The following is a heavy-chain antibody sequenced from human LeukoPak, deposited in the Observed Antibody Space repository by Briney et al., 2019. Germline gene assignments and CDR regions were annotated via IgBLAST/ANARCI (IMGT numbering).Heavy chain of an antibody. CDR2: ITGSGDTT. Sequence: GASLRLSCAASGFIFRNYAMIWVRQAPGKGLEWVSAITGSGDTTYYADSVKGRFTISRDNSKNTLYVEMNTLRAEDMAVYYCAKWGDYDILTGYYVSDFWGQGTLVTVSS. J-gene: IGHJ4*02. D-gene: IGHD3-9*01. CDR3: AKWGDYDILTGYYVSDF. CDR1: GFIFRNYA. V-gene: IGHV3-23*01.